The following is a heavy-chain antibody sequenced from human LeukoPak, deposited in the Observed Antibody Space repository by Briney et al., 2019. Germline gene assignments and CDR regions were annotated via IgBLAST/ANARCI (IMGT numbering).Heavy chain of an antibody. J-gene: IGHJ4*02. CDR3: ARVVVIAIRGLYYFDY. D-gene: IGHD2-21*01. V-gene: IGHV4-39*01. Sequence: KASETLSLTCTVSGGSISSSSYYWGWIRQPPGKGLEWIGSIYYSGSTYYNPSLKSRVTISVDTSKNQFSLKLSSVTAADTAVYYCARVVVIAIRGLYYFDYWGQGTLVTVSS. CDR1: GGSISSSSYY. CDR2: IYYSGST.